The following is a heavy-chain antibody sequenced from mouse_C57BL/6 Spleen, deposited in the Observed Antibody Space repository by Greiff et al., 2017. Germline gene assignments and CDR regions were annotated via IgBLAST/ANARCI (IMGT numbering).Heavy chain of an antibody. J-gene: IGHJ4*01. D-gene: IGHD1-1*01. CDR2: IWSDGST. V-gene: IGHV2-6*03. CDR3: ARVPHYYGSSGYAMDD. CDR1: GFSLTSYG. Sequence: VMLVESGPGLVAPSQSLSITCTVSGFSLTSYGVHWFRQPPGQGLEWLVVIWSDGSTTYNSALKSRLSISKDNSKSQVFLKMNILQTDDTTMYYCARVPHYYGSSGYAMDDWGQGTSVTVSS.